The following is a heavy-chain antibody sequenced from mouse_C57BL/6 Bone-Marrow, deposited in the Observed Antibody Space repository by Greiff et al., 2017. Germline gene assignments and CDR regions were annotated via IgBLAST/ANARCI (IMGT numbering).Heavy chain of an antibody. CDR1: GFSFNTYA. V-gene: IGHV10-1*01. J-gene: IGHJ4*01. D-gene: IGHD2-4*01. CDR3: ERHSPHDYERGYAMGY. Sequence: EVKLMESGGGLVQPKGSLKLSCAASGFSFNTYAMNWVRQAPGKGLEWVARIRSKSNNYATYYADSVKDRFTISRDDSESMLYLQMNNLKTEDTAMYYGERHSPHDYERGYAMGYWGQGTSVTVSS. CDR2: IRSKSNNYAT.